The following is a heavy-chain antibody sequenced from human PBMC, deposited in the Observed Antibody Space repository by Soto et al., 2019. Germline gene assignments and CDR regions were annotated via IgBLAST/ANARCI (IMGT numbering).Heavy chain of an antibody. V-gene: IGHV4-59*01. CDR3: AREGPGQQLFF. Sequence: SQTLSLTCTVSGGSISSYYWSWIRQPPGKGLEWIGYIYYSGSTNYNPSLKSRVTISVDTSKNQFSLKLSSVTAADTAVYYCAREGPGQQLFFWGQGTLVTVSS. J-gene: IGHJ4*02. D-gene: IGHD6-13*01. CDR1: GGSISSYY. CDR2: IYYSGST.